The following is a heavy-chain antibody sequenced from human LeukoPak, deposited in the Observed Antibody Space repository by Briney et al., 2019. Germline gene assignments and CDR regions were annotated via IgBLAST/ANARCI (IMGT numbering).Heavy chain of an antibody. Sequence: SETLSPTCTVSGGSISSSSYYWGWIRQPPGKGLEWIGSIYYSGSTYYNPSLKSRVTISVDTSKNQFSLKLSSVTAADTAVYYCARQEVLRYFGTRNRSAFDIWGQGTMVTVSS. CDR2: IYYSGST. CDR1: GGSISSSSYY. D-gene: IGHD3-9*01. CDR3: ARQEVLRYFGTRNRSAFDI. J-gene: IGHJ3*02. V-gene: IGHV4-39*01.